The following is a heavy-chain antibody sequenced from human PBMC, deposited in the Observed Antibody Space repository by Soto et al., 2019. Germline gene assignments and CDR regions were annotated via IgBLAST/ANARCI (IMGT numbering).Heavy chain of an antibody. CDR2: IYHTGGT. D-gene: IGHD3-3*01. CDR1: GGSISSKNC. J-gene: IGHJ3*01. V-gene: IGHV4-4*02. Sequence: LSETLSLTCAVSGGSISSKNCWTWVRQPPGKGLEWIGEIYHTGGTNYNSSLKNRATISVDKSNNQFSLKLNSVTAAYTAVYYCARVCCGVVFDGDEFPFDVWGQGTRVTVSS. CDR3: ARVCCGVVFDGDEFPFDV.